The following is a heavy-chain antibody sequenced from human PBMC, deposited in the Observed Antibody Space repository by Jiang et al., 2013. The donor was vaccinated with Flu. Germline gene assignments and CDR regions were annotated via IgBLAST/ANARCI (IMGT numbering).Heavy chain of an antibody. Sequence: GLVKPSGDPCPSPALSLVAPSTLIFTTGGWIRQPPGKGLEWIGSISYSGSTSYNPSLKSRVTISIDTSKNQFSLNLSPVTAADTAVYYCARRDGYNFFREDYWGQGTLV. J-gene: IGHJ4*02. V-gene: IGHV4-39*01. CDR1: VAPSTLIFTT. D-gene: IGHD5-24*01. CDR2: ISYSGST. CDR3: ARRDGYNFFREDY.